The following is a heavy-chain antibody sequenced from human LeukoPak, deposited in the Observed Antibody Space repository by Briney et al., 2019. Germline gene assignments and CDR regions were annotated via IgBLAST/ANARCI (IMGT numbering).Heavy chain of an antibody. D-gene: IGHD2-2*01. CDR1: GGSISSDNYY. CDR3: ARDGTLVPAATSYYYYMDV. V-gene: IGHV4-61*02. CDR2: IYTSGST. J-gene: IGHJ6*03. Sequence: SQTLSLTCTVSGGSISSDNYYWSWIRQPAGKGLEWIGRIYTSGSTNYNPSLKSRVTISVATSKNQFSLKLSSVTAADTAVYYCARDGTLVPAATSYYYYMDVWGKGTTVTVSS.